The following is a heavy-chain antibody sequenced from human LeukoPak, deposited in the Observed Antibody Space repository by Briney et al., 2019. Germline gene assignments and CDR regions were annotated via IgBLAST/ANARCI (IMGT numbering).Heavy chain of an antibody. Sequence: KASETLSLTCAVYGGSFSGYYWSWIRQPPGKGLEWIGEINHSGSTNYNPSLKSRVTISVDTSKNQFSLKLSSVTAADTAVYYCARHRFFGYALPGDFDYWGQGTLVTVSS. J-gene: IGHJ4*02. CDR3: ARHRFFGYALPGDFDY. D-gene: IGHD5-12*01. CDR1: GGSFSGYY. CDR2: INHSGST. V-gene: IGHV4-34*01.